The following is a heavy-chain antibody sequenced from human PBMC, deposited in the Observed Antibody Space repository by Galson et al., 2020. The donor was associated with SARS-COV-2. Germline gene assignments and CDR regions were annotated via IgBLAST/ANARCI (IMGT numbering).Heavy chain of an antibody. D-gene: IGHD3-9*01. V-gene: IGHV1-2*02. CDR1: GYTFTDYY. CDR3: ARLRYYDVLAGYIVDV. CDR2: INPKSGCT. J-gene: IGHJ6*02. Sequence: ASVKVSCKTCGYTFTDYYIHWVRQPPGQGLEGMGWINPKSGCTNNAQKFEGRVTMTRDTSITTAYMELSRLRADDTAVYYCARLRYYDVLAGYIVDVWGQGTMVTVSS.